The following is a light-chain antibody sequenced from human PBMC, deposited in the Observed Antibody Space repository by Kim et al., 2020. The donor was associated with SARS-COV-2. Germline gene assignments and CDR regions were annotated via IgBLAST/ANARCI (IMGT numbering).Light chain of an antibody. CDR2: YAS. J-gene: IGKJ1*01. CDR3: HQSNTLPRT. V-gene: IGKV6D-21*02. Sequence: VTPKENVTITCRASQSIGDSIHWYQQKPDQSPKLLIKYASQSVSGVPSRFSGSGSGTDFTLTINGLEAEDAAAYYCHQSNTLPRTFGQGTKVDIK. CDR1: QSIGDS.